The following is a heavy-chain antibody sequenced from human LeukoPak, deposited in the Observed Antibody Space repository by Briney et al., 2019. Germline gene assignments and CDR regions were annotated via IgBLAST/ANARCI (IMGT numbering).Heavy chain of an antibody. J-gene: IGHJ5*02. CDR1: GGSISSGDYY. D-gene: IGHD3-22*01. V-gene: IGHV4-30-4*01. CDR3: ARPYYYDSRIDP. CDR2: MYYSGST. Sequence: SQTLSLTCTVSGGSISSGDYYWSWIRQPPGKGLEWIAYMYYSGSTYYNPPLKSRVTMSADTSKNQLSLKLSSVTAADTAVYYCARPYYYDSRIDPWGQGILVTVSS.